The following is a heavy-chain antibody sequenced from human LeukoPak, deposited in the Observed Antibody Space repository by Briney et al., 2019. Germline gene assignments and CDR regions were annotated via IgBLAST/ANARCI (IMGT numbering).Heavy chain of an antibody. CDR3: VKPYSGGYYPLDY. V-gene: IGHV3-64D*09. CDR2: VSSNGGST. D-gene: IGHD3-22*01. CDR1: GFTSSSYG. J-gene: IGHJ4*02. Sequence: GGSLRLSCSASGFTSSSYGMHWVRQAPGKGLDYVSAVSSNGGSTYYADSVKGRFTISRDNSKNTLFLQMSSLRAEDTAVYYCVKPYSGGYYPLDYWGQGTLVTVSS.